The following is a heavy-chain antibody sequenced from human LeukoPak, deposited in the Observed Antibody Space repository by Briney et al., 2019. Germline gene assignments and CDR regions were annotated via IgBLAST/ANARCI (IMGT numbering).Heavy chain of an antibody. D-gene: IGHD6-19*01. V-gene: IGHV1-69*04. CDR2: IIPIFGIA. CDR1: GGTFSSYA. J-gene: IGHJ4*02. Sequence: SVKVSCKASGGTFSSYAISWVRQAPGQGLEWMGRIIPIFGIANYAQKFQGRVTITADKSTSTAYMELSSLRSEDTAVYYCARDQVAGTGWFDNWGQGTLVTVSS. CDR3: ARDQVAGTGWFDN.